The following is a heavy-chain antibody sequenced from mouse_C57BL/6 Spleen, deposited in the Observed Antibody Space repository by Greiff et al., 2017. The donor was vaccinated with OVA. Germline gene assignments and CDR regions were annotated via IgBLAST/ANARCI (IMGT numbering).Heavy chain of an antibody. D-gene: IGHD1-1*01. J-gene: IGHJ1*03. CDR2: IDPSDSYT. V-gene: IGHV1-59*01. CDR1: GYTFTSYW. CDR3: ARPITTVVRVYVDV. Sequence: QVQLQQPGAELVRPGTSVKLSCKASGYTFTSYWMHWVKQRPGQGLEWIGVIDPSDSYTNYNQKFKGKATLTVDTSSSTAYMQLSSLTSEDSAVYYCARPITTVVRVYVDVWGTGTTVTVSA.